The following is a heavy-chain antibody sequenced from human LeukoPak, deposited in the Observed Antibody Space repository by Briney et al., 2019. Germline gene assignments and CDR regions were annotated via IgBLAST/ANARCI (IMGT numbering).Heavy chain of an antibody. CDR2: ISYDGSNK. D-gene: IGHD6-13*01. CDR1: GFTFSSYA. CDR3: ARVHGSSWHHYFDY. V-gene: IGHV3-30-3*01. J-gene: IGHJ4*02. Sequence: GGSLRLSCAASGFTFSSYAMHWVRQAPGKGLEWVAVISYDGSNKYYADSVKGRFTISRDNSRNTLYLQMNSLRAEGTAVYYCARVHGSSWHHYFDYWGQGTLVTVSS.